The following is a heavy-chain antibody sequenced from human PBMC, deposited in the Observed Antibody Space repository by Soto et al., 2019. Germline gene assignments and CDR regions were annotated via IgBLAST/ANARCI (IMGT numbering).Heavy chain of an antibody. CDR1: GYTFTGYY. D-gene: IGHD6-13*01. CDR3: ARERAAADLYYFDY. CDR2: INPNSGGT. J-gene: IGHJ4*02. Sequence: GASVKVSCKASGYTFTGYYMHWVRQAPGQGLEWMGWINPNSGGTNYAQKFQGRVTMTRDTSISTAYMELSRLRSGDTAVYYCARERAAADLYYFDYWGPGTLVTVSS. V-gene: IGHV1-2*02.